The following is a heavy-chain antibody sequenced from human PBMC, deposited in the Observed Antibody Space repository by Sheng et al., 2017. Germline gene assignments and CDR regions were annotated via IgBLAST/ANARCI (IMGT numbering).Heavy chain of an antibody. D-gene: IGHD2-15*01. Sequence: QVQLVQSGAEVKKPGSSVKVSCKASGGTFSSYTISWVRQAPGQGLEWMGRIIPILGIANYAQKFQGRVTITADKSTSTAYMELSSLRSEDTAVYYCAREGGIERNDMWYFQHWGQGTLVTVSS. V-gene: IGHV1-69*08. CDR3: AREGGIERNDMWYFQH. CDR2: IIPILGIA. J-gene: IGHJ1*01. CDR1: GGTFSSYT.